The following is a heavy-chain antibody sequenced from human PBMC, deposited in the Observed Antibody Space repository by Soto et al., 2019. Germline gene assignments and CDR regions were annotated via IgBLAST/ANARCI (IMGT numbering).Heavy chain of an antibody. D-gene: IGHD3-22*01. CDR1: GYSISSSD. V-gene: IGHV4-4*07. CDR2: IYTSGST. J-gene: IGHJ6*02. Sequence: PXETLSPPGPVAGYSISSSDWSWIRKPAGKGLEWIGRIYTSGSTNYNPSLKSRVTMSVDTSKNHFSLKLSSVTAADTAVYYCASDVSYYYDSSGYRSPYYYYGMDVWGQGTTVTVSS. CDR3: ASDVSYYYDSSGYRSPYYYYGMDV.